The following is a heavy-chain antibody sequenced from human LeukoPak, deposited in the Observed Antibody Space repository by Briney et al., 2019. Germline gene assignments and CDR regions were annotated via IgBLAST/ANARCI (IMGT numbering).Heavy chain of an antibody. D-gene: IGHD6-13*01. CDR3: ATQGVSSSWSHYYYYMDV. Sequence: SETLSLTCTVSGVPISSSSYYWGWIRQPPGKGLEWIGSIYYSGSTYYNPSLKSRVTISVDTSKNQFSLKLSSVTAADTAVYYCATQGVSSSWSHYYYYMDVWGKGTTVTVSS. CDR2: IYYSGST. V-gene: IGHV4-39*07. J-gene: IGHJ6*03. CDR1: GVPISSSSYY.